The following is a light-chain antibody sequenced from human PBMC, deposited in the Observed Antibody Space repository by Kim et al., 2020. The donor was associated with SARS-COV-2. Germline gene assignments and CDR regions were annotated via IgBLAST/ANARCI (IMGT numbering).Light chain of an antibody. J-gene: IGKJ2*01. CDR1: QSVSSN. Sequence: SVSPGERATLSCRASQSVSSNLAWYHQTPDQAPRLLIYGASTRATGIPARFSGSVSGTEFTLTISSLQSEDFAVYYCQQYNNWPYTFGQGTKLEI. CDR3: QQYNNWPYT. CDR2: GAS. V-gene: IGKV3-15*01.